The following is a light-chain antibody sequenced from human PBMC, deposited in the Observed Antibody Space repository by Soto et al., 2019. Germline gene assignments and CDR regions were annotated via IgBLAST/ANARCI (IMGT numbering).Light chain of an antibody. CDR2: EVS. CDR3: MQSIQLPPLT. V-gene: IGKV2D-29*01. J-gene: IGKJ4*01. Sequence: DIVMTQTPLCLSVTPGQPASISCKSSQSLLHSDGKTYLHWYLQKAGQPPQLLIYEVSKRFSGVPDRFSGSGSGTDFTLKISRVEAEDVGVYYCMQSIQLPPLTFGGGTKVEIK. CDR1: QSLLHSDGKTY.